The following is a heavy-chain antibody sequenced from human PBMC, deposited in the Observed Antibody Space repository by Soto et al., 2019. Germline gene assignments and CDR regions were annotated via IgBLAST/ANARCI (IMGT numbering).Heavy chain of an antibody. D-gene: IGHD1-7*01. CDR2: ISGSGGST. Sequence: EVQLLESGGGLVQPGWSLRLSCAASGFTFSSYAMNWVRQAPGKGLEWVSAISGSGGSTYYADSVKGRFTISRDSSKNTLYLQMNSLRAEDTAVYYCAKGNSWSPALVLDIWGQGTMVTVSS. J-gene: IGHJ3*02. V-gene: IGHV3-23*01. CDR3: AKGNSWSPALVLDI. CDR1: GFTFSSYA.